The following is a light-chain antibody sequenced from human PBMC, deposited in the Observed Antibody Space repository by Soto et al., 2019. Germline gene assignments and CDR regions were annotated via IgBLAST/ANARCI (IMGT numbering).Light chain of an antibody. V-gene: IGLV2-14*03. Sequence: QSALTQPASVSGSPGQSISISCTGTISDVGGYNYVSWYQQHPGKAPKLMIYDVTNRPSGVSNRFSGSKSGNTASLTISGLQAEGEADYYCSSYTSTSTRVFGGGTKLTVL. CDR1: ISDVGGYNY. J-gene: IGLJ2*01. CDR3: SSYTSTSTRV. CDR2: DVT.